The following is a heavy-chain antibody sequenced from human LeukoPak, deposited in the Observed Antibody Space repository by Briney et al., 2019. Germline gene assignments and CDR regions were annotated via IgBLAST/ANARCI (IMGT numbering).Heavy chain of an antibody. Sequence: PGGSLRLSCAASGFTLISFAMNWVRQTPEKGLEWVSYISTSSGTKYYADSVKGRLTISRDNAKNSLFLQMNSLRVDDTAVYYCARKVLTGTTRGSFDSWGQGTLVTVSS. V-gene: IGHV3-48*04. J-gene: IGHJ4*02. CDR3: ARKVLTGTTRGSFDS. D-gene: IGHD1-14*01. CDR1: GFTLISFA. CDR2: ISTSSGTK.